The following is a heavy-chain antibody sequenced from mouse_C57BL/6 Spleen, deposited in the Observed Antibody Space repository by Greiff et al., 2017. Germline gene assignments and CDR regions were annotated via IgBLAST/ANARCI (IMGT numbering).Heavy chain of an antibody. D-gene: IGHD2-5*01. V-gene: IGHV14-2*01. CDR2: IAPEDGET. Sequence: EVQLQQSGAELVKPGASVKLSCTASGFNIKDYYMHWVKQRTEQGLEWIGRIAPEDGETKYAPKFQGKATITADTSSNTAYLQLSSLISEDTAVYYCARHSNDAMDYWGQGTSVTVSS. CDR1: GFNIKDYY. CDR3: ARHSNDAMDY. J-gene: IGHJ4*01.